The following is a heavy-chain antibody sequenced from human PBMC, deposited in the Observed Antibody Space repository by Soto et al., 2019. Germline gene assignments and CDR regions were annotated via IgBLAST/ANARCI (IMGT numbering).Heavy chain of an antibody. J-gene: IGHJ5*02. CDR1: GGTVASSHW. D-gene: IGHD2-21*02. Sequence: QVQLQESGPRLVKPSESLSLTCGVFGGTVASSHWWSWVRQSPGRGLEWIGNVYHTGDTNFNPSLQSRVTFSVDKSNNQFSLRLTSVTAADTAVYFCAREIVTAGGNNYFDPWGPGTLVTVSS. CDR3: AREIVTAGGNNYFDP. V-gene: IGHV4-4*02. CDR2: VYHTGDT.